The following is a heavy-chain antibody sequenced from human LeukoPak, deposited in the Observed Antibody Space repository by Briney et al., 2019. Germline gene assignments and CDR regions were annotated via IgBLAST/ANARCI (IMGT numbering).Heavy chain of an antibody. D-gene: IGHD3-3*01. CDR1: GFTFSSYG. V-gene: IGHV3-33*01. CDR2: IWYDGSNK. CDR3: ARESTRYYDFWSGYYTNPPYYFDY. J-gene: IGHJ4*02. Sequence: GGSLRLSCAASGFTFSSYGMHWVRQAPGKGLEWVAVIWYDGSNKYYADSVKGRFTISRDNSKNTLYLQMNSLRAEDTAVYYCARESTRYYDFWSGYYTNPPYYFDYWGQGTLVTVSS.